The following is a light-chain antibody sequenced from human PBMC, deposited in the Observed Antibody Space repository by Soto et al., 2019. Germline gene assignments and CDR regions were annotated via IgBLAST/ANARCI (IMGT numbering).Light chain of an antibody. CDR1: SSDVGGYNY. Sequence: QSALTQPASVSGSPGQSITISCTGTSSDVGGYNYVSWYQQHPGKAPKLMIYEVSNRPSGVSNRFSGSKSGNTASLTISGLQAEDEADYYCSSYTSSSTRVFGGGTKVPS. J-gene: IGLJ3*02. V-gene: IGLV2-14*01. CDR2: EVS. CDR3: SSYTSSSTRV.